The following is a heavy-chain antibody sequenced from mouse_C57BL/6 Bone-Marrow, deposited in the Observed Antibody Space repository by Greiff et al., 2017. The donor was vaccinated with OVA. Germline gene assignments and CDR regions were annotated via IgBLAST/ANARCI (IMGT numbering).Heavy chain of an antibody. CDR1: GYTFTSYW. V-gene: IGHV1-50*01. CDR2: IDPSDSYT. CDR3: ASDNWDWFAY. J-gene: IGHJ3*01. Sequence: VKLQQPGAELVKPGASVKLSCKASGYTFTSYWMQWVKQRPGQGLEWIGEIDPSDSYTNYNQKFKGKATLTVDTSSSTAYMQLSSLTSEDSAVDYCASDNWDWFAYWGQGTLVTVSA. D-gene: IGHD4-1*02.